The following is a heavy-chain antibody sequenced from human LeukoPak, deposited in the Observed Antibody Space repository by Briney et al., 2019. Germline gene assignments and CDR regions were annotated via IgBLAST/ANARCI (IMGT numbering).Heavy chain of an antibody. Sequence: ASVKVSCKASGYTFTGYYMHWVRQAPGQGLEWMGWINPNSGGTNYAQKFQGRVTMTRDTSISTAYMELSRLRADDTAVYYCASSIAVAAPTDYWGQGTLVTVFS. D-gene: IGHD6-19*01. CDR1: GYTFTGYY. CDR3: ASSIAVAAPTDY. CDR2: INPNSGGT. J-gene: IGHJ4*02. V-gene: IGHV1-2*02.